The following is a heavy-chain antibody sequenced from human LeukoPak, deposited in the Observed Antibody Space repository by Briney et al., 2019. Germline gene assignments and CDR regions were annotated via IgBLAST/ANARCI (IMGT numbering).Heavy chain of an antibody. Sequence: ASLKVSCKAFGYSLTNYYVHWVQQAPGQGLEWMGEINPSGGSTSYAQKFQGRIHVTRDTYTNTVYMDLSSLRSEDTATYYCARGAPTTRIGAGRFDYWGQGSLLTVAS. V-gene: IGHV1-46*01. CDR2: INPSGGST. D-gene: IGHD5-12*01. CDR1: GYSLTNYY. J-gene: IGHJ4*02. CDR3: ARGAPTTRIGAGRFDY.